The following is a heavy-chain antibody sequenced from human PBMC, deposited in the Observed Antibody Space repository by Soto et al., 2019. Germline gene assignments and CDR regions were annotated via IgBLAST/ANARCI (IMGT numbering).Heavy chain of an antibody. V-gene: IGHV3-30-3*01. CDR3: ARDPTIFGVVTTGDY. CDR2: ISYDGSNK. J-gene: IGHJ4*02. Sequence: ESGGGVVQTGRSLRLSCAASGFTFSSYAMHWVRQAPGKGLEWVAVISYDGSNKYYADSVKGRFTISRDNSKNTLYLQMNSLRAEDTAVYYCARDPTIFGVVTTGDYWGQGTLVTVSS. D-gene: IGHD3-3*01. CDR1: GFTFSSYA.